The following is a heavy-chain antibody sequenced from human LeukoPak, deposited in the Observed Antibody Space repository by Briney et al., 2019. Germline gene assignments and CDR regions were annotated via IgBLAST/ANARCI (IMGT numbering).Heavy chain of an antibody. D-gene: IGHD6-19*01. CDR3: AAGVAGSLVIWKTLDY. CDR2: INPNSGDT. CDR1: GYTFTGYY. Sequence: GASVTVSCKASGYTFTGYYIHWVRQAPGQGLEWMAWINPNSGDTNYAQKFQGRVTMTSDTSISTASLELSRLTSDDTAVYYCAAGVAGSLVIWKTLDYWGQGTLVTVSS. V-gene: IGHV1-2*02. J-gene: IGHJ4*02.